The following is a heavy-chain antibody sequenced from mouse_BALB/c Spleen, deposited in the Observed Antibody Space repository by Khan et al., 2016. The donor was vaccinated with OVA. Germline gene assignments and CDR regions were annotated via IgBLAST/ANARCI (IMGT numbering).Heavy chain of an antibody. Sequence: QVQLQQSGAELVRPGASVKLSCKASAYPFTSYCMNWVNQRPGQGLEWIGMIDPSDSETHYNQMFKDKATLTVDKSSSTAYMQLSSLTSEDSAGYYCARCLMEAMDYWGQGTSVTVSS. V-gene: IGHV1-61*01. CDR1: AYPFTSYC. CDR3: ARCLMEAMDY. CDR2: IDPSDSET. J-gene: IGHJ4*01.